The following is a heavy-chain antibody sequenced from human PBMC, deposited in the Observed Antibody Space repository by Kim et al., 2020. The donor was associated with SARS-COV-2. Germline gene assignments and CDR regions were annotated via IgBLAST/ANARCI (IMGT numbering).Heavy chain of an antibody. J-gene: IGHJ4*02. CDR3: AKDPRTSGWYYLDS. CDR2: ITWDGGFK. V-gene: IGHV3-43*01. CDR1: GFNFHDYS. D-gene: IGHD6-19*01. Sequence: GGSLRLSCAASGFNFHDYSMHWVRQVPGKGLEWVSVITWDGGFKYYADSVKGRFAISRDNSENSLYLDMHSLKAEDTAIYYCAKDPRTSGWYYLDSWGQG.